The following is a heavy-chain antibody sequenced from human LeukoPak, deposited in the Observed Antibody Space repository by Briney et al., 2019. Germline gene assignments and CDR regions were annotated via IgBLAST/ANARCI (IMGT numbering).Heavy chain of an antibody. J-gene: IGHJ4*02. Sequence: GGSLRLSCAASGFTFNNYGIHYVRQAPGKGLEWVAVISDDGRHKNYADSVKGRFTISRDNSNNTLYLQMNSLRVEDTAVYYCAKDRETTASGTFDYWGQGTLVTVSS. CDR2: ISDDGRHK. CDR1: GFTFNNYG. CDR3: AKDRETTASGTFDY. V-gene: IGHV3-30*18. D-gene: IGHD6-13*01.